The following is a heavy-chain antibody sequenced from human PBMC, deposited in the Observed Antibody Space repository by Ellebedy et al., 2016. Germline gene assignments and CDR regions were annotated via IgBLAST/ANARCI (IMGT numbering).Heavy chain of an antibody. CDR1: GGSFSGYY. CDR2: INHSGST. CDR3: ARGVSDSSSSGVYYYYGMDV. J-gene: IGHJ6*02. D-gene: IGHD6-6*01. Sequence: SETLSLTXAVYGGSFSGYYWSWIRQPPGKGLEWIGEINHSGSTNYNPSLKSRVTISVDTSKNQFSLKLSSVTAADTAVYYCARGVSDSSSSGVYYYYGMDVWGQGTMVTVSS. V-gene: IGHV4-34*01.